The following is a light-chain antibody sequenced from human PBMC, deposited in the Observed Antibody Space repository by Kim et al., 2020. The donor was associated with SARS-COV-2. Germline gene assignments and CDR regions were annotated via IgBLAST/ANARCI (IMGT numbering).Light chain of an antibody. V-gene: IGKV3-20*01. CDR3: QQYSSLPLT. CDR2: GVS. CDR1: RSVASNY. Sequence: SPGERATVSCRASRSVASNYLAWYQQKPGQAPRLLIFGVSSRATGIPDRFSGSGSGTEYSLTINRLEPEDFAVYYCQQYSSLPLTFSGGTKADIK. J-gene: IGKJ4*01.